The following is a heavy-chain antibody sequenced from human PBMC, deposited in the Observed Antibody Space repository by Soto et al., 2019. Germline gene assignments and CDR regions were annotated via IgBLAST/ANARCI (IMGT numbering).Heavy chain of an antibody. CDR1: GGSISSSNW. CDR3: ARAVSGGSYVSGAFDP. Sequence: SETLSLTCAVSGGSISSSNWWCWVRQPPGKGLEWIGEIYHSGSTNYNPSLKSRVTISVDKSKNQFSLKLSSVTAADTAVYYCARAVSGGSYVSGAFDPWGQGTLVTVSS. J-gene: IGHJ5*02. CDR2: IYHSGST. D-gene: IGHD1-26*01. V-gene: IGHV4-4*02.